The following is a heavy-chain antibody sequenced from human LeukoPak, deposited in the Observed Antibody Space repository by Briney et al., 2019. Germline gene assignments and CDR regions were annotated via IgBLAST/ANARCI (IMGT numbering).Heavy chain of an antibody. CDR2: ISGSGGST. V-gene: IGHV3-23*01. D-gene: IGHD3-10*01. Sequence: GGSLRLSCAASGFTFSSYAMSWVRQAPGKGLEWVSVISGSGGSTYYADSVKGRFNISRDNSKNTLHLQMNSLRAEDTAVYYCAKDGDYYYGSGSYYDYWGRGTLVTVSS. CDR3: AKDGDYYYGSGSYYDY. J-gene: IGHJ4*02. CDR1: GFTFSSYA.